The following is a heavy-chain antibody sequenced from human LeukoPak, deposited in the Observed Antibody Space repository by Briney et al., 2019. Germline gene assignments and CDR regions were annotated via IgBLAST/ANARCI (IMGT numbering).Heavy chain of an antibody. CDR3: ARPIDNGSGSYYFDY. J-gene: IGHJ4*02. D-gene: IGHD3-10*01. CDR1: GFTFSYYA. CDR2: ISYDGSNE. Sequence: GGSLRLSCAASGFTFSYYAMHWVRQAPXXXXXWVAVISYDGSNEYYADSVKGRFTISRDNSKNTLSLQMNTLRPEDTAVYYCARPIDNGSGSYYFDYWGQGTLVTVSS. V-gene: IGHV3-30-3*01.